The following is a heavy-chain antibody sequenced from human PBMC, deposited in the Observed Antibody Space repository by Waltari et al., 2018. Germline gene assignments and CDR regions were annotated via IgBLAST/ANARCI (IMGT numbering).Heavy chain of an antibody. D-gene: IGHD3-10*01. J-gene: IGHJ4*02. CDR3: ARRGAGAGIYYLDD. Sequence: EVQLVQSGAEVKKPGESLKISCKGFGYNFNNYWIGWVRQMPGKGLEWMGFMYHAGFETRYSPYFQDQVTISVEKSTNTAYLHGSRRKASDTAMYYCARRGAGAGIYYLDDWGPGTLVTVSS. V-gene: IGHV5-51*03. CDR1: GYNFNNYW. CDR2: MYHAGFET.